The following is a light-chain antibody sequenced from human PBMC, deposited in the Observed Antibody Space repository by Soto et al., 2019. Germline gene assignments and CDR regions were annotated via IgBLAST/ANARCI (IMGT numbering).Light chain of an antibody. CDR2: DVS. CDR1: SSNVGNFNV. CDR3: CSDAGSGTNV. Sequence: QSVLTQPASVSGSPGQSITISCTGTSSNVGNFNVVSWYQQHPGKAPKVIIYDVSERPSGVSHRFSGSKSGNTASLTISGLQAEDEADYYCCSDAGSGTNVFGTGTKGTVL. V-gene: IGLV2-23*02. J-gene: IGLJ1*01.